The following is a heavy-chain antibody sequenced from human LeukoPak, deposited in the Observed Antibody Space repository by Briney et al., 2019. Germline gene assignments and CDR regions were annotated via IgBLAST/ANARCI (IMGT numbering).Heavy chain of an antibody. CDR3: TRAKGYSSGWFFDY. J-gene: IGHJ4*02. Sequence: PGGSLRLSCTASGFTFGDYAMSWFRQAPGKGLEWVGFIRSKAYGGTTEYAASVKGRFTISRDDSKSIAYLQMNSLKTEDTAVYYCTRAKGYSSGWFFDYWGQGTLVTVSS. V-gene: IGHV3-49*03. CDR2: IRSKAYGGTT. CDR1: GFTFGDYA. D-gene: IGHD6-19*01.